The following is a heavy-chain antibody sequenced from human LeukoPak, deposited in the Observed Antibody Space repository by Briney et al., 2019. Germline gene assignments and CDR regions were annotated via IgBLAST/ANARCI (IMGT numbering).Heavy chain of an antibody. CDR2: INSDGSST. Sequence: PGGSLRLSCAASGFTFSSYWMHWVRQAPGKGLVWVSRINSDGSSTSYADSVKGRFTISRDNAKNTLYLQMNSLRAEDTAVYYCAKDRAYCSGISCHTYYFDYWGQGTLVTVSS. J-gene: IGHJ4*02. CDR3: AKDRAYCSGISCHTYYFDY. D-gene: IGHD2-15*01. V-gene: IGHV3-74*01. CDR1: GFTFSSYW.